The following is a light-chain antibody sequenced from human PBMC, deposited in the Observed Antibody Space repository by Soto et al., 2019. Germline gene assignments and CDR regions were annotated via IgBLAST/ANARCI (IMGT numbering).Light chain of an antibody. CDR3: QQSYSTLTWT. CDR2: AAS. CDR1: QSISSY. Sequence: DIQMTQSPSSLSASVGDRVTITCRARQSISSYLNWYQQKPGKAPKLLSYAASSLQSGVPSRFSGSGSGTDFTLTISSLQPEDFATYYCQQSYSTLTWTFGQGTKVEIK. V-gene: IGKV1-39*01. J-gene: IGKJ1*01.